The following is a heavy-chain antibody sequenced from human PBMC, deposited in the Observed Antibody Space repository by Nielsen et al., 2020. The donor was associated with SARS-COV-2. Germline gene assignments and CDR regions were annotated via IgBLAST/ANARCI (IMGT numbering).Heavy chain of an antibody. Sequence: WIRQPPGKGLQWTEYVHYSGGTNYNLSLKSRVAISVDTSKNQFSLKLSSVTAADTAVYYCARNAYYDILTGYHRGGNYFDFWGLGTLVTVSS. CDR2: VHYSGGT. D-gene: IGHD3-9*01. J-gene: IGHJ4*02. CDR3: ARNAYYDILTGYHRGGNYFDF. V-gene: IGHV4-59*12.